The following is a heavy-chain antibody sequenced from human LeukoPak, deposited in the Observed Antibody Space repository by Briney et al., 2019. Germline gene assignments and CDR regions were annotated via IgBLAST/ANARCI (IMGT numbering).Heavy chain of an antibody. J-gene: IGHJ5*02. CDR2: IYTSGST. Sequence: PSETLSLTCTVSGGSISSGSYYWSWIRQPAGKGLEWIGRIYTSGSTNYNPSLKSRVTISVDTSKNQFSLKLSSVTAADTAVYYCARGSGILRYFDWYSNWFDPWGQGTLVTVSS. D-gene: IGHD3-9*01. CDR1: GGSISSGSYY. CDR3: ARGSGILRYFDWYSNWFDP. V-gene: IGHV4-61*02.